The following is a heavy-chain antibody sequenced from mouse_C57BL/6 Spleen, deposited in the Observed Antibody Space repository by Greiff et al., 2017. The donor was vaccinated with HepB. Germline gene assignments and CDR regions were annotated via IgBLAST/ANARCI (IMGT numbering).Heavy chain of an antibody. Sequence: EVKVVESGGGLVQPGGSLKLSCAASGFTFSDYGMAWVRQAPRKGPEWVAFISNLAYSIYYADTVTGRFTISRENAKNTLYLEMSSLRSEDTAMYYCARREGYYYGSHWYFDVWGTGTTVTVSS. CDR3: ARREGYYYGSHWYFDV. CDR2: ISNLAYSI. CDR1: GFTFSDYG. J-gene: IGHJ1*03. V-gene: IGHV5-15*04. D-gene: IGHD1-1*01.